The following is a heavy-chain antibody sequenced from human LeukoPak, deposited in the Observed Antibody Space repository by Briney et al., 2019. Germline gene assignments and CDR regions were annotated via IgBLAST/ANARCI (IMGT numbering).Heavy chain of an antibody. CDR2: IIPIFGTA. CDR1: GGTFSSYA. CDR3: ARGYVDTAMVPQDMDV. V-gene: IGHV1-69*05. D-gene: IGHD5-18*01. J-gene: IGHJ6*03. Sequence: ASVKVSCKASGGTFSSYAISWVRQAPGQGLEWMGGIIPIFGTANYAQKFQGRVTITTDESTSTAYMELSSLRSEDTAVYYCARGYVDTAMVPQDMDVWGKGTTVTVSS.